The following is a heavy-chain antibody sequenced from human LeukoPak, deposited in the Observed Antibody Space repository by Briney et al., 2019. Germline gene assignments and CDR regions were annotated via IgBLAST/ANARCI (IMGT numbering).Heavy chain of an antibody. CDR2: IYYSGST. J-gene: IGHJ4*02. CDR1: GGSVSSGSYY. Sequence: PSETLSLTCTVSGGSVSSGSYYWSWIWQPPGKGLEWIGYIYYSGSTNYNPSLKSRVTISVDTSKNQFSLELSSVTAADTAVYYCAREKKWELLGFGFDYWGQGTLVTVSS. D-gene: IGHD1-26*01. CDR3: AREKKWELLGFGFDY. V-gene: IGHV4-61*01.